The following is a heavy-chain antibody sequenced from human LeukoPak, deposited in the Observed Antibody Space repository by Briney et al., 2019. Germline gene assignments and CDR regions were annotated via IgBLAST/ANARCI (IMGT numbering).Heavy chain of an antibody. Sequence: PSETLSLTCTVSGGSISSSSYFWGWIRQPPGKGLEWIGSIDYSGSTYYNPSLKSRATISVDRSKNQFSLKLSSVAAADTAVYYCARSYDTNFDYWGQGTLVTVSS. D-gene: IGHD3-3*01. V-gene: IGHV4-39*07. J-gene: IGHJ4*02. CDR1: GGSISSSSYF. CDR3: ARSYDTNFDY. CDR2: IDYSGST.